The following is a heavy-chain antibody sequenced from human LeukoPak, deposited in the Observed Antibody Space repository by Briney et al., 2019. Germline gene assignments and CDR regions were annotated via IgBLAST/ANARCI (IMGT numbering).Heavy chain of an antibody. CDR1: GFTFSSYA. D-gene: IGHD6-19*01. CDR2: ISGSGGST. Sequence: GGSLRLSCAASGFTFSSYAMSWVRQAPGKGLEWVSAISGSGGSTYYADSVKGRFTIYRDNSKNTLYLQMNSLRAEDTAVYYCAKDMYSSGWYMNWGQGTLVTVSS. CDR3: AKDMYSSGWYMN. V-gene: IGHV3-23*01. J-gene: IGHJ4*02.